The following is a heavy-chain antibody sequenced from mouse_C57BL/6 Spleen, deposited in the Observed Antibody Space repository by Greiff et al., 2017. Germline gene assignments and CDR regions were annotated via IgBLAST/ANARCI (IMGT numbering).Heavy chain of an antibody. Sequence: QVQLQQSGPGLVAPSQSLSISCTVSGFSFTSYGVDWVRQSPGKGLEWLGVIWGVGSTNYNSALKSRLSISKDNSKSQVFLKMNSLQTDDTAMYYCARRTGTDYAMDYWGQGTSVTVSS. V-gene: IGHV2-6*01. D-gene: IGHD4-1*01. CDR2: IWGVGST. CDR3: ARRTGTDYAMDY. CDR1: GFSFTSYG. J-gene: IGHJ4*01.